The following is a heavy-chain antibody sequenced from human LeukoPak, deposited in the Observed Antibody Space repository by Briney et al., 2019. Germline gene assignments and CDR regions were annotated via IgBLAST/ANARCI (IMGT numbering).Heavy chain of an antibody. J-gene: IGHJ4*02. CDR2: ISSSGSTI. D-gene: IGHD6-19*01. Sequence: QAGGSLRLSCAASGFTFSSYSMNWVRQAPGKGLEWVSYISSSGSTIYYADSVKGRFTISRDNSENTLYLQMNSLRAEDTALYYCSNGRTSSGTLQHDYWGQGTLVTVSS. CDR3: SNGRTSSGTLQHDY. V-gene: IGHV3-48*01. CDR1: GFTFSSYS.